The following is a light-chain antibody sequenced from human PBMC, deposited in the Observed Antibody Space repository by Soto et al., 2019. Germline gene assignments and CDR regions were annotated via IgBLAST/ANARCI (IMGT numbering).Light chain of an antibody. J-gene: IGLJ2*01. CDR1: SSDVGGYNY. Sequence: QSVLTQPASVSGSPGQSITISCTGTSSDVGGYNYVSWYQQQPGKAPKLMIYEVNNRPSGVSFRFSGSKSGSTASLTISGLQAEDEADYYCSSYTSTNTLVFGGGTKLTVL. CDR3: SSYTSTNTLV. V-gene: IGLV2-14*01. CDR2: EVN.